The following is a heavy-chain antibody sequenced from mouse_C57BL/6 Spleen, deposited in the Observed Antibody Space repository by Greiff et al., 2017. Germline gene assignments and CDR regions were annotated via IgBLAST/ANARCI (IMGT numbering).Heavy chain of an antibody. D-gene: IGHD2-4*01. V-gene: IGHV1-64*01. Sequence: QVQLQQPGAELVKPGASVKLSCKASGYTFTSSWMHWVKQRPGQGLEWIGMIHPNSGSTNYNEKFKSKATLTVDKSSSTAYMQLSSLTSEDSAVYYCAVHYDYDGGFAYWGQGTLVTVSA. CDR1: GYTFTSSW. CDR3: AVHYDYDGGFAY. J-gene: IGHJ3*01. CDR2: IHPNSGST.